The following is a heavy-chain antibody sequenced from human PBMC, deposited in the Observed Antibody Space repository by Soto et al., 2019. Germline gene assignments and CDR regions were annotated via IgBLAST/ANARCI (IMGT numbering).Heavy chain of an antibody. CDR1: GGTFSIYA. D-gene: IGHD1-1*01. CDR3: ARDGRDGYNYYFDY. Sequence: SVKVSCKASGGTFSIYAISCVGQAPGQGLEWMGGIIPIFGTANYAQKFQGRVTITADESTSTAYMELSSLRSEDTAVYYCARDGRDGYNYYFDYWGQGTLVTVSS. CDR2: IIPIFGTA. V-gene: IGHV1-69*13. J-gene: IGHJ4*02.